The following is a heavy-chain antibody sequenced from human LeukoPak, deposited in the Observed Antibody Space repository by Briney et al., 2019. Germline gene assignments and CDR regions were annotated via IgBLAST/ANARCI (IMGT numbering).Heavy chain of an antibody. Sequence: GGSLRLSCAASGFTVSSNYMSWVRQAPGKGLEWVSVIYSGGSTYYADSVKGRFTISKDNSKNTVDLLMHSVTAEDTALYYCARGRFGDPLNYWGQGTLVTVS. CDR2: IYSGGST. CDR3: ARGRFGDPLNY. J-gene: IGHJ4*02. D-gene: IGHD3-10*01. V-gene: IGHV3-53*01. CDR1: GFTVSSNY.